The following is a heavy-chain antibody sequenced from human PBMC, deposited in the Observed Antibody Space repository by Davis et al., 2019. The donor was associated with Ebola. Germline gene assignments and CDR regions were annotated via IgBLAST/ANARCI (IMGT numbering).Heavy chain of an antibody. CDR1: GSSISSSSYY. J-gene: IGHJ5*02. CDR2: INYSGST. V-gene: IGHV4-39*07. CDR3: ARTPIAGAGTRWGTRWFDP. D-gene: IGHD6-13*01. Sequence: PSETLSLTCTVSGSSISSSSYYWGWIRQPPGKGLEWIGSINYSGSTYYNPSLKSRVTISVDTSKNQFSLNLSTVTAADTAVYYCARTPIAGAGTRWGTRWFDPWGQGTLVSVSS.